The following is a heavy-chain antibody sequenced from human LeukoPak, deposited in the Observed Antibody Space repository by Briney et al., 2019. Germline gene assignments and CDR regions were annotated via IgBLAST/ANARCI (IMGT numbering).Heavy chain of an antibody. V-gene: IGHV4-38-2*02. Sequence: SETLSLTCTVSGYSISSGYYWGWIRQPPGKGLEWIGSIYHSGSTYYNPSPKSRVTISVDTSNNQFSLKLSSVTAADTAVYYCARDGVPGYSSFWSPFDPWGQGTLVTVSS. CDR2: IYHSGST. D-gene: IGHD6-19*01. CDR1: GYSISSGYY. CDR3: ARDGVPGYSSFWSPFDP. J-gene: IGHJ5*02.